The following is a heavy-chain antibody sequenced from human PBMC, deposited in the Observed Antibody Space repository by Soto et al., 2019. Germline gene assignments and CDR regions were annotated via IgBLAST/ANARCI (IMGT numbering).Heavy chain of an antibody. Sequence: PWGSRRLSCAASGFTFSSFWMNWVRQAPGKGLEWVANIKQYVSERDYMDSVKGRFTISRDNAKNSLYLQMSSLRAEDTAVYYCARDGGYGYAWGNFYNDCWGKGTMVAVS. CDR3: ARDGGYGYAWGNFYNDC. D-gene: IGHD3-10*01. J-gene: IGHJ4*02. CDR1: GFTFSSFW. V-gene: IGHV3-7*01. CDR2: IKQYVSER.